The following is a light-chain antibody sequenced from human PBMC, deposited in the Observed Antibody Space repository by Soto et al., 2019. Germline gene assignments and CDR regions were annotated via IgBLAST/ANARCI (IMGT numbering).Light chain of an antibody. CDR2: ETS. CDR3: QQTFSIPRT. J-gene: IGKJ2*01. Sequence: DMQMTQSPSSLSASVGDRVTIACRASQNVRSYLNWYQQKPGKAPDLLIYETSTLQSGVPSRFSGTGYGTDFTLTISSLQPEDFATYYCQQTFSIPRTFGHG. V-gene: IGKV1-39*01. CDR1: QNVRSY.